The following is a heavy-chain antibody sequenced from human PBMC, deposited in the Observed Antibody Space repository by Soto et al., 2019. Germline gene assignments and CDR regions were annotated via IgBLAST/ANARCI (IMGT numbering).Heavy chain of an antibody. J-gene: IGHJ4*02. CDR3: ARGRMSAGGYDY. V-gene: IGHV3-23*01. Sequence: TGKGLEWVSAISGSGGNTYYADAVKGRFTISRHNSKTTLYLQMNSLRAEDTAVYYCARGRMSAGGYDYWGQGTPVTVS. CDR2: ISGSGGNT. D-gene: IGHD1-26*01.